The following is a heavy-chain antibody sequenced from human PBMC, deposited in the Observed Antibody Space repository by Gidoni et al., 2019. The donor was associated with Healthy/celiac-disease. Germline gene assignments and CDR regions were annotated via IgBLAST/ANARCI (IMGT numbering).Heavy chain of an antibody. CDR2: ISGSGSST. Sequence: VQLLESGGGLVQPGGSLRPSCAASGFTSSSYAMSWVRQAPGKGLDGVSAISGSGSSTYYADSVQGRFTISRDNSKNTLYLQMNSLRAEDTAVYYCAKDLTLGYGDYVVYWYFDLWGRGTLVTVSS. CDR1: GFTSSSYA. V-gene: IGHV3-23*01. CDR3: AKDLTLGYGDYVVYWYFDL. D-gene: IGHD4-17*01. J-gene: IGHJ2*01.